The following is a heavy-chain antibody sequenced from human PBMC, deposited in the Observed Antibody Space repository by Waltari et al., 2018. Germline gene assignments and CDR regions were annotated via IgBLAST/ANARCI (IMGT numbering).Heavy chain of an antibody. Sequence: VQLVESGGGLVQPGGSLRLSCAASGFTFSSYSMNWVRRAPGTGREGGAVISYDGSNKYYADSVKGRFTSARDNSKNTLYLEMNSLRAEDTALYYCARVFEWLVCFFDYWGQGTLVTVSS. V-gene: IGHV3-30*03. CDR1: GFTFSSYS. J-gene: IGHJ4*02. CDR2: ISYDGSNK. CDR3: ARVFEWLVCFFDY. D-gene: IGHD6-19*01.